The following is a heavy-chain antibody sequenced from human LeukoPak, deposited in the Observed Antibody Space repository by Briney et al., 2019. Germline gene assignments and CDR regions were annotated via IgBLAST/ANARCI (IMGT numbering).Heavy chain of an antibody. J-gene: IGHJ3*01. D-gene: IGHD2-21*02. CDR2: INPSGGST. V-gene: IGHV1-46*01. CDR1: GYTFTSYY. Sequence: ASVKVSFKATGYTFTSYYLHWVRQAPGQGLEWMGIINPSGGSTTYAQKFQGRVTMTRYTSTSTVYMGLTSLRSEDTAVYYCASNCGGDCYLSYAFELWGQGTMVTVSS. CDR3: ASNCGGDCYLSYAFEL.